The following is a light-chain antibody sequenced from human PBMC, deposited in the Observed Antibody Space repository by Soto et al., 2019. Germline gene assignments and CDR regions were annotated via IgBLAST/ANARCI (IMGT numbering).Light chain of an antibody. CDR3: LQDYNYPLT. J-gene: IGKJ4*01. CDR2: AAS. V-gene: IGKV1-6*01. CDR1: EGINIY. Sequence: IQMTRSPPSLSASVGDRVTIICRASEGINIYLAWFRQKPGKAPKLLIYAASSLQSGVPSRFSGSGSGTDFTLTISSLQPEDFATYYCLQDYNYPLTFGGGTKVDIK.